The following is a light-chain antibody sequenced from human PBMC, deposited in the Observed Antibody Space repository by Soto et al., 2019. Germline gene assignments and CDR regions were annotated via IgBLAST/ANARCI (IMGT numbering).Light chain of an antibody. J-gene: IGKJ1*01. CDR2: AAS. V-gene: IGKV1D-16*01. CDR1: HNVDNW. Sequence: DIEMTQSPSSLFASVGDRVTITCRASHNVDNWVAWYQQKPEKAPKSLIYAASSLHSGVPLRFSGSGSGALFTLTISNLHPEDFATYYCQQHVSYPRTFGQGTKVEIK. CDR3: QQHVSYPRT.